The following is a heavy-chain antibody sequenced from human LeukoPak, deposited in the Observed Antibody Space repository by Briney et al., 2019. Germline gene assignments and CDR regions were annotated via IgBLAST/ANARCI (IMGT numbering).Heavy chain of an antibody. CDR2: ISYDGSNK. V-gene: IGHV3-30*03. J-gene: IGHJ3*02. CDR1: GFTFSSYG. CDR3: ARATISVAYAFDI. Sequence: GGSLRLSCAASGFTFSSYGMHWVRLTPGKGLEWVAIISYDGSNKYYADSVKGRFTISRENAKNSLYLQMNSLRAEDTAVYYCARATISVAYAFDIWGQGTMVTVSS. D-gene: IGHD6-19*01.